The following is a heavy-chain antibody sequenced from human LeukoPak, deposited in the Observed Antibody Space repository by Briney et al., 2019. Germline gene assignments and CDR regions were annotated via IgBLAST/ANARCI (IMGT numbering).Heavy chain of an antibody. V-gene: IGHV3-48*04. J-gene: IGHJ4*02. CDR1: GFTFSSYS. Sequence: PGGSLRLSCAASGFTFSSYSMNWVRQAPGKGLEWISYIGISSGNTKYADSVKGRFTISRDNAKNSLYLQMNSLRAEDTAVYYCASLVVVPAATQFDYWGQGTLVTVSS. CDR3: ASLVVVPAATQFDY. D-gene: IGHD2-2*01. CDR2: IGISSGNT.